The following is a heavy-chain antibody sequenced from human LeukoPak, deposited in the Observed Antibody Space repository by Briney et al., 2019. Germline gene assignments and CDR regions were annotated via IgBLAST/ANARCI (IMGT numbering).Heavy chain of an antibody. D-gene: IGHD3-22*01. Sequence: GGSLRLSCAASGFTFSDHYMDWVRQAPGKGLEWVGRTRNKANSYTTEYAASVKGRFTISGDDSKNSLYLQMNSLKTEDTAVYYCAREPWYYDSSGYAAFDIWGQGTMVTVSS. CDR2: TRNKANSYTT. CDR3: AREPWYYDSSGYAAFDI. CDR1: GFTFSDHY. J-gene: IGHJ3*02. V-gene: IGHV3-72*01.